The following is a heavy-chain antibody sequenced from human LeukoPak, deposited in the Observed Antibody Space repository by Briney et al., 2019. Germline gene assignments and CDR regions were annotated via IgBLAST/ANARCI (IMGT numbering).Heavy chain of an antibody. CDR3: ARASVVAATNWFDP. J-gene: IGHJ5*02. Sequence: PSDTLSLMCTVSGGSMSSYYWRWIRHPPGKGLEWIGYIYYSGSTNYNPSLKSRVTISVDTSKNQFSLKLSSVTAADTAVYYCARASVVAATNWFDPWGQGTLVTVSS. CDR2: IYYSGST. D-gene: IGHD2-15*01. V-gene: IGHV4-59*07. CDR1: GGSMSSYY.